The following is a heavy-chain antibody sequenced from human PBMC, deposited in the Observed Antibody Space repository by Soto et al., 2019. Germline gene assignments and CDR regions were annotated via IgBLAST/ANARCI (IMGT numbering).Heavy chain of an antibody. V-gene: IGHV1-18*01. J-gene: IGHJ6*02. CDR3: ARVMTRPKQVLGRYYCDMAG. CDR2: ISAYNGNT. Sequence: ASVKVSCKASGYTFTSYVISWVRQAPGQGLEWMGWISAYNGNTNYAQKLQGRVTMTTDTSTSTAYMELRSLRSDDTAVYYCARVMTRPKQVLGRYYCDMAGWGQATMVSVTS. CDR1: GYTFTSYV. D-gene: IGHD7-27*01.